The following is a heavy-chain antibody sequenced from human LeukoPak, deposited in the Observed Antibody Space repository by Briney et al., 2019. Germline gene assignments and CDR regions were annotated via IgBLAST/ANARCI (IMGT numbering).Heavy chain of an antibody. Sequence: SETLSLTCTVSGGSISSYYWSWIRQPPGKGLEWIGEINHSGSTNYNPSLKSRVTISVDTSKNQFSLKLRSVTAADTAVYYCARAQDSSVSLRLWGQGTLVTVSS. D-gene: IGHD3-22*01. V-gene: IGHV4-34*01. CDR2: INHSGST. CDR3: ARAQDSSVSLRL. CDR1: GGSISSYY. J-gene: IGHJ4*02.